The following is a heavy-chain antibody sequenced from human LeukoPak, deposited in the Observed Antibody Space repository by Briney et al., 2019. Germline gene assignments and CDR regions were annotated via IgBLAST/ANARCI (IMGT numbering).Heavy chain of an antibody. J-gene: IGHJ5*02. D-gene: IGHD2-2*02. Sequence: GESLKISCKGSGYSFPNYWIGWVRQMPGKGLEWMGIIYPGDPHTRYSPSFQDQVTISVDKSISTAYLQWSSLKASDTAMYYCARGPYAYTSSATLGLYNWFDPWGQGSLVTVSS. CDR3: ARGPYAYTSSATLGLYNWFDP. CDR2: IYPGDPHT. CDR1: GYSFPNYW. V-gene: IGHV5-51*01.